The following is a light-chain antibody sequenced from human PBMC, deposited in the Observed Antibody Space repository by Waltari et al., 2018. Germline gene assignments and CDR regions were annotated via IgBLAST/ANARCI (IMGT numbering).Light chain of an antibody. V-gene: IGKV1-NL1*01. CDR1: HGVKNS. J-gene: IGKJ3*01. CDR3: QHYDRTLAT. CDR2: AAS. Sequence: TCRGQHGVKNSLTWYQQKPGQAPKLLLYAASRRDAGVPARFSGSGSGTDYTLTITRLQPEDFATYYCQHYDRTLATFGAGTKVDIK.